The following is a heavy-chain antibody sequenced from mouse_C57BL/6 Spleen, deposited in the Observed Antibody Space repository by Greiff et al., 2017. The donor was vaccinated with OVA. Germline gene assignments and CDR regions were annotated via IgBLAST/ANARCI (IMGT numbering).Heavy chain of an antibody. Sequence: VQLQESGAELVKPGASVKLSCKASGYTFTEYTIHWVKQRSGQGLEWIGWFYPGSGSIKYNEKFKDKATLTADKSSSTVYMELSRLTSEDSAVYFCARHEERGLLIRDSAMDYWGQGTSVTVSS. J-gene: IGHJ4*01. CDR2: FYPGSGSI. CDR3: ARHEERGLLIRDSAMDY. CDR1: GYTFTEYT. D-gene: IGHD3-1*01. V-gene: IGHV1-62-2*01.